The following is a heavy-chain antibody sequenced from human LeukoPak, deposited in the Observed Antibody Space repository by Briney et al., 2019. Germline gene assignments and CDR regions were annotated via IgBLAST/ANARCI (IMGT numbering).Heavy chain of an antibody. J-gene: IGHJ4*02. V-gene: IGHV3-48*04. CDR2: ISSSSSTI. Sequence: EWVSYISSSSSTIYYADSVKGRFTISRDNAKNSLYLQMNSLRAEDTAVYYCARDRLSFFDYWGQGTLVTVSS. D-gene: IGHD2-21*01. CDR3: ARDRLSFFDY.